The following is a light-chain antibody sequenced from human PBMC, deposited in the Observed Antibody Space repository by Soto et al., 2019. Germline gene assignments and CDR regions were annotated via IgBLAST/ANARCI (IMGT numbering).Light chain of an antibody. CDR1: QGFFSXAKNRNH. Sequence: DIVMTQSPDSLAVSLGERATIKCKSNQGFFSXAKNRNHLSWYQQKPGQPPKLLIYWATTRESGVPDRVSGSGSGTDFTLTVSGLQTEDVAIYYWHQYFRSPLTFGGGTKVDIK. J-gene: IGKJ4*01. CDR2: WAT. V-gene: IGKV4-1*01. CDR3: HQYFRSPLT.